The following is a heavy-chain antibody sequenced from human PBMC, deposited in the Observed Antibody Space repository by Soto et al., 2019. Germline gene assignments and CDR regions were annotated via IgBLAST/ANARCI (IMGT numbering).Heavy chain of an antibody. CDR2: ISYDGSNK. CDR1: GFTFSSYA. J-gene: IGHJ4*02. Sequence: QVQLVESGGGVVQPGRSLRLSCAASGFTFSSYAMHWVRQAPGKGLEWVAVISYDGSNKYYADSVKGRFTISRDNSKNTLYLQMNSLRAEDTAVYYCARDSSGRYLKDYWGQGTLVTVSS. CDR3: ARDSSGRYLKDY. D-gene: IGHD6-19*01. V-gene: IGHV3-30-3*01.